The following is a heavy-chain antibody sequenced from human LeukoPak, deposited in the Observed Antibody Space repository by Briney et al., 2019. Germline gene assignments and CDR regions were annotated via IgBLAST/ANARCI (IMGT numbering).Heavy chain of an antibody. J-gene: IGHJ4*02. D-gene: IGHD3-3*01. V-gene: IGHV4-59*01. CDR3: ARGFGGYYSFDY. CDR2: IYYNGNT. CDR1: GDSISIYY. Sequence: SETLSLTCTVSGDSISIYYWNWIRQPPGKGLEWIGHIYYNGNTNYNPSLKSRVTISVDTSKNQFSLKLTSVTAADTAVYYCARGFGGYYSFDYWGQGTLVTVSS.